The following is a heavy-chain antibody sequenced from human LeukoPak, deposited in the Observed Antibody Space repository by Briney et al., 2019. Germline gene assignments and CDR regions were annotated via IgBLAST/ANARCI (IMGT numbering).Heavy chain of an antibody. J-gene: IGHJ4*02. D-gene: IGHD5-24*01. V-gene: IGHV3-23*01. Sequence: PGGSLRLSCAASGLTFSSYAMSWVRQAPGKGLEWVSAISGSGGSTYYADSVKGRFTISRDNAKNSLYLQMNSLRAEDTALYYCARGDPRWLQSYFDYWGQGTLVTVSS. CDR3: ARGDPRWLQSYFDY. CDR1: GLTFSSYA. CDR2: ISGSGGST.